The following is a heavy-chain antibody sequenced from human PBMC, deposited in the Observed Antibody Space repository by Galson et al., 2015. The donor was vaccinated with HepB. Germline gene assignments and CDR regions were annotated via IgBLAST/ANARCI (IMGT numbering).Heavy chain of an antibody. Sequence: LRLSCAASGFTFNNYDFHWVRQTAGKGLEWVSGIGTGGGPNYPDAVKGRFTISRENAQNSVFLQMNSLRDEDTAVYYCARESGTPGNWYFDLWGRGTVVIVSS. CDR2: IGTGGGP. CDR1: GFTFNNYD. CDR3: ARESGTPGNWYFDL. V-gene: IGHV3-13*05. D-gene: IGHD1-1*01. J-gene: IGHJ2*01.